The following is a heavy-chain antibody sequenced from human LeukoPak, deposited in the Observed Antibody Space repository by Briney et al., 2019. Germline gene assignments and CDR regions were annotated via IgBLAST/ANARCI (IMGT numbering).Heavy chain of an antibody. Sequence: PGGSLRLSCAASGFIFNSYAMHWVRQAPGKGLEWVAVISYDGGNQYYADSVKGRFTISRDNSKNTLYLQMNSLRGEDTAVYYCAKYVRAYYYYHYGLDVWGQGTTVTVSS. J-gene: IGHJ6*02. D-gene: IGHD3-10*02. CDR1: GFIFNSYA. CDR3: AKYVRAYYYYHYGLDV. CDR2: ISYDGGNQ. V-gene: IGHV3-30*18.